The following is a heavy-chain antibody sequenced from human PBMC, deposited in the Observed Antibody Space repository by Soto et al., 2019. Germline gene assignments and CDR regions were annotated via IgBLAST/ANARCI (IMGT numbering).Heavy chain of an antibody. Sequence: SETLSLTCTVSGGSISSGGYYWSWIRQHPGKGLEWIGYIYYSGSTYYNPSLKSRVTISVDTSKDQFSLKLSSVTAADTAVYYCARDSVVVVVPAAIRYYYYYGMDVWGQGTTVTVSS. D-gene: IGHD2-2*02. CDR3: ARDSVVVVVPAAIRYYYYYGMDV. CDR2: IYYSGST. V-gene: IGHV4-31*03. CDR1: GGSISSGGYY. J-gene: IGHJ6*02.